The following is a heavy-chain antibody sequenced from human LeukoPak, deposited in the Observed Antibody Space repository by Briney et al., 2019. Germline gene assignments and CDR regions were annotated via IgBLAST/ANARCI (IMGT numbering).Heavy chain of an antibody. J-gene: IGHJ4*02. D-gene: IGHD5-18*01. Sequence: SGPALVKPTQPLTLTCTFSGFSLSTSGMCVSWIRQPPGKALEWLARIDWDDDKYYSTSLKTRLTISKDTSKNQVVLTMTNMDPVDTATYYCARTGYSYGLVRHLDYWGQGTLVTVSS. CDR1: GFSLSTSGMC. CDR3: ARTGYSYGLVRHLDY. CDR2: IDWDDDK. V-gene: IGHV2-70*11.